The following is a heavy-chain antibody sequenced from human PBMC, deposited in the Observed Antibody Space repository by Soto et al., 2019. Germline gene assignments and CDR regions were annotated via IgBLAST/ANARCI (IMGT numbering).Heavy chain of an antibody. J-gene: IGHJ6*02. CDR2: ISFDGSDK. CDR1: GFIFSNFG. CDR3: AKDMIGTTPYVMDV. D-gene: IGHD1-7*01. Sequence: PGGSLRLSCAASGFIFSNFGMHWVRQAPGKELECVAVISFDGSDKYYADSVQGRFTLSRDNSRNTLYLQMNSLRAEDTAVYYCAKDMIGTTPYVMDVWGQGTTVTVSS. V-gene: IGHV3-30*18.